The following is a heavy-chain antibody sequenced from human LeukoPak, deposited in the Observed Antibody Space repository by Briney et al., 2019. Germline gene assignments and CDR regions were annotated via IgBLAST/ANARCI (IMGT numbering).Heavy chain of an antibody. CDR3: ASPGITIFGVYYYYGMDV. CDR2: IIPIFGTA. J-gene: IGHJ6*02. Sequence: GASAKVSCKASGGTFSSYAISWVRQAPGQGLEWMGGIIPIFGTANYAQKFQGRVTITADESTSTAYMELSSLRSEDTAVYYCASPGITIFGVYYYYGMDVWGQGTTVTVSS. V-gene: IGHV1-69*13. CDR1: GGTFSSYA. D-gene: IGHD3-3*01.